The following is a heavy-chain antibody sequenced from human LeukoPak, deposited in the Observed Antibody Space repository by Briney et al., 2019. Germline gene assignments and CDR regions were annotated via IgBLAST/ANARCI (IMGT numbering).Heavy chain of an antibody. V-gene: IGHV1-2*06. CDR1: GYTFTGYY. CDR2: INPNSGGT. CDR3: ATLIQLWHRDFDY. J-gene: IGHJ4*02. Sequence: ASVKVSCKASGYTFTGYYMRWVRQAPGQGLEWMGRINPNSGGTNYAQKFQGRVTMTRDTSISTAYMELSRLRSDDTAVYYCATLIQLWHRDFDYWGQGTLVTVSS. D-gene: IGHD5-18*01.